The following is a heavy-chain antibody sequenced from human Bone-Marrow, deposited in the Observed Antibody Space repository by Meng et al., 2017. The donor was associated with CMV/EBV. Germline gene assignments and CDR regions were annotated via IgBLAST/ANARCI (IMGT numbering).Heavy chain of an antibody. CDR3: ARDLRRNRDY. J-gene: IGHJ4*02. V-gene: IGHV3-7*03. CDR1: GFTFSRYW. Sequence: GESLKISCTASGFTFSRYWMTWVRQAPGKGLEWVANIKQDGGTIYYVDSVKGRFTTSRDNAKNSLYLQMNSLRAEDTAVYYCARDLRRNRDYWGQGNLVNVDS. CDR2: IKQDGGTI. D-gene: IGHD4-17*01.